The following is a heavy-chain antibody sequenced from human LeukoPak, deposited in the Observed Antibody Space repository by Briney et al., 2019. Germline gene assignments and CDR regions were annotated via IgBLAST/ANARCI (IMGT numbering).Heavy chain of an antibody. CDR3: ARDFAYDSSGYYWGTKPALPYDY. CDR2: ISSSSSTI. D-gene: IGHD3-22*01. V-gene: IGHV3-48*01. J-gene: IGHJ4*02. CDR1: GCTFSSYS. Sequence: GGSLRLSCAASGCTFSSYSMNWVRQAPGKGLEWISYISSSSSTIYYADSVKGRFTISRDNAKNSLYLQMNSLRAEDTAVYYCARDFAYDSSGYYWGTKPALPYDYWGQGTLVTVSS.